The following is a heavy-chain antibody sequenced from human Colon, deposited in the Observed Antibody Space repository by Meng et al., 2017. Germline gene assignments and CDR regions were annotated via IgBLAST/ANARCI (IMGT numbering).Heavy chain of an antibody. V-gene: IGHV3-11*01. CDR1: GFIFSDYY. CDR3: ANGYSPDY. CDR2: ISSSGSAI. D-gene: IGHD5-12*01. Sequence: GESLKIYRAASGFIFSDYYMSWIRQAPGKGLEWVSHISSSGSAIYYADSVKGRFTISRDNSKNTLYLQMNSLRVEDTAVFYCANGYSPDYWGQGTLVTVSS. J-gene: IGHJ4*02.